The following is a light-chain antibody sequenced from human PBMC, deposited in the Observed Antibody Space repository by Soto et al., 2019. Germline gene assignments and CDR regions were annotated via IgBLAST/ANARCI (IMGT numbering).Light chain of an antibody. CDR3: QQYESSRT. J-gene: IGKJ1*01. V-gene: IGKV3-20*01. CDR2: GAS. Sequence: EIVLTQSPGTLSLTPGERATLSCRASQSVSSTFLAWYQQKPGQAPKVLIYGASTRATGIPERFSGSGSGTDFTLTISRLEPEDFAMYYCQQYESSRTFGQGTKVEMK. CDR1: QSVSSTF.